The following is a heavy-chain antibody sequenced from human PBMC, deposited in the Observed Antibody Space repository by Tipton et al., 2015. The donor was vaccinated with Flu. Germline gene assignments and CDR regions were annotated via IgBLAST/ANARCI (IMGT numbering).Heavy chain of an antibody. V-gene: IGHV4-59*01. Sequence: TLSLTCTVSGGSISSYYWSWIRQPPPGKGLEWIGYIFYNGSTNYNPSLRRRVTISADSSKNQFSLKLSSVTAADTAVYYCARTTYDYANYGTPGAYGMDVWGQGTLVTVSS. CDR1: GGSISSYY. CDR3: ARTTYDYANYGTPGAYGMDV. D-gene: IGHD4-11*01. CDR2: IFYNGST. J-gene: IGHJ6*02.